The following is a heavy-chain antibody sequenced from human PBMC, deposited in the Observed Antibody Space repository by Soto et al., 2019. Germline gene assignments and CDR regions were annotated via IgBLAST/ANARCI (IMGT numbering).Heavy chain of an antibody. J-gene: IGHJ4*02. V-gene: IGHV3-30*18. CDR2: ISYDGSNK. CDR3: AKDMQLELLGYYFDY. CDR1: GFTFSSYV. D-gene: IGHD1-7*01. Sequence: PGVPRRRSWSASGFTFSSYVLHWGRQAPGKGLEWVAVISYDGSNKYYADSVNGRFTISRDNSKNTLYLQMNSLRAEDTAVYYCAKDMQLELLGYYFDYWGQGTLVTVAS.